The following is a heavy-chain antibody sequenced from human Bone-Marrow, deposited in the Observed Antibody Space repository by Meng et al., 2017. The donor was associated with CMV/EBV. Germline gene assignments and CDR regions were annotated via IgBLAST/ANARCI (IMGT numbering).Heavy chain of an antibody. CDR1: GYTFTGYY. CDR3: ACTRFLEWLSFDY. J-gene: IGHJ4*02. V-gene: IGHV1-2*02. D-gene: IGHD3-3*01. CDR2: INPNSGGT. Sequence: ASVKVFCKASGYTFTGYYMHWVRQAPGQGLEWMGWINPNSGGTNYAQKFQGRVTMTSDTSISTAYMELSRLRSDDTAVYYCACTRFLEWLSFDYWGQGTLVTVSS.